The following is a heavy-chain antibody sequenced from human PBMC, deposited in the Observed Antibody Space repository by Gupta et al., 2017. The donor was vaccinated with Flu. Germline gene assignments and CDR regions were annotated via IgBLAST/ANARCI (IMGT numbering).Heavy chain of an antibody. CDR2: IIPIFGTA. J-gene: IGHJ2*01. Sequence: RQAPGQGLEWMGGIIPIFGTANYAQKFQGRVTITADKSTSTAYMELSSLRSEDTAVYYCAREANDSDWYFDLWGRGTLVTVSS. D-gene: IGHD3-16*01. CDR3: AREANDSDWYFDL. V-gene: IGHV1-69*06.